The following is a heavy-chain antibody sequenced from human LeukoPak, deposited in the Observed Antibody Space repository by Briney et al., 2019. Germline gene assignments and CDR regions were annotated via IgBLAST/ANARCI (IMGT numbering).Heavy chain of an antibody. CDR1: GDSVSSTTIT. J-gene: IGHJ5*02. V-gene: IGHV6-1*01. CDR3: ARGRSPNWFDL. Sequence: TSQTLSLTCVISGDSVSSTTITWNWIRQSPTRGLEWLSRTYYRSRWNHDFAVPVKSRITVNPDTSRNQLSLQLNSVTPEDAAVYYCARGRSPNWFDLWGPGTLVTVSS. CDR2: TYYRSRWNH.